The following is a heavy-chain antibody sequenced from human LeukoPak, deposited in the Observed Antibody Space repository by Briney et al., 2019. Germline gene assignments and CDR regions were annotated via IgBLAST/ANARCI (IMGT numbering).Heavy chain of an antibody. CDR1: GFTFSYYN. Sequence: GGSLRLSCSASGFTFSYYNMNWVRQAPGKRLEWVASISGGSDYIEYADSVKGRFTISRDNAKNLLFLQISNLSAEDTAVYYCARLDESEGDYWGQGTLVTVSS. CDR2: ISGGSDYI. V-gene: IGHV3-21*06. J-gene: IGHJ4*02. CDR3: ARLDESEGDY.